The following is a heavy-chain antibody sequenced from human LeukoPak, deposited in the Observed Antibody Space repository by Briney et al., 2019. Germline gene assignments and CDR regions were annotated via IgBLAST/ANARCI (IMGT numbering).Heavy chain of an antibody. CDR3: ARARTTATPGYYFGY. Sequence: GASVKVSCKASGGTFSSYAISWVRQAPGQGLEWMGGIIPIFGTANYAQKFQGRVTITADESTSTAYMELSSLRSEDTAVYYCARARTTATPGYYFGYWGQGTLVTVSS. V-gene: IGHV1-69*13. D-gene: IGHD4-17*01. CDR1: GGTFSSYA. J-gene: IGHJ4*02. CDR2: IIPIFGTA.